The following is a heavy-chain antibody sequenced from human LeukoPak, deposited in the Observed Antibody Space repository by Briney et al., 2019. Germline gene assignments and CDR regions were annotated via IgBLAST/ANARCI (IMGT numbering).Heavy chain of an antibody. D-gene: IGHD6-19*01. V-gene: IGHV4-39*01. CDR1: GGSISSSSYY. J-gene: IGHJ4*02. Sequence: PSETLSLTCTVSGGSISSSSYYWGWIRQPPGRGLEWIGSIYYTGGTYYNPSLKSRVTISVDTSKNQCSLKLSSVPAADTAVYYCARHRDSSGWYLYYFDYWGQGTLVTVSS. CDR2: IYYTGGT. CDR3: ARHRDSSGWYLYYFDY.